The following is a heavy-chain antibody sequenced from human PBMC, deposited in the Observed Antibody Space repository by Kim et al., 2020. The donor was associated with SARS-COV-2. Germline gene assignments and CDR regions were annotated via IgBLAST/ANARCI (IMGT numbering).Heavy chain of an antibody. Sequence: SETLSLTCAVYGGSFSGYYWSWIRQPPGKGLEWIGEINHSGSTNYNPSLKSRVTISVDTSKNQFSLKLSSVTAADTAVYYCARGLITMVRGALMIYYYYYGMDVWGQGTTVTVSS. V-gene: IGHV4-34*01. CDR3: ARGLITMVRGALMIYYYYYGMDV. D-gene: IGHD3-10*01. J-gene: IGHJ6*02. CDR1: GGSFSGYY. CDR2: INHSGST.